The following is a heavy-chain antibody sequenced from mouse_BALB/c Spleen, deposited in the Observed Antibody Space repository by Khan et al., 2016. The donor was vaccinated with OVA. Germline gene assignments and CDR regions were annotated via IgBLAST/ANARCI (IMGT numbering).Heavy chain of an antibody. CDR1: GFSLTSYG. J-gene: IGHJ1*01. CDR2: IWRGGST. D-gene: IGHD2-13*01. CDR3: ARNGDYVHWYFDV. Sequence: QVQLKQSGPGLVQPSQSLSITCTVSGFSLTSYGVHWVRQSPGKGLEWLGVIWRGGSTDYNAAFISRLIISKDNSKSQVFFKMNSLQANDTAIYXCARNGDYVHWYFDVWGAGTTVTVSS. V-gene: IGHV2-2*02.